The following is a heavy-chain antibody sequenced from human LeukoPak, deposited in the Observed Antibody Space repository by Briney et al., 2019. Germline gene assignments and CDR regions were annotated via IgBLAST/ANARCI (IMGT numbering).Heavy chain of an antibody. V-gene: IGHV3-48*03. CDR2: ISCSDTTT. CDR1: AFSFSVYE. J-gene: IGHJ4*02. CDR3: TTLPVASNFDY. Sequence: SLILSCAASAFSFSVYESHCFRQAPAKGLEWITDISCSDTTTYYTHSVRGRFTISIDTAKNSLYLQMNSLSAEDTAVYYCTTLPVASNFDYWGKGTLVTVSS. D-gene: IGHD6-19*01.